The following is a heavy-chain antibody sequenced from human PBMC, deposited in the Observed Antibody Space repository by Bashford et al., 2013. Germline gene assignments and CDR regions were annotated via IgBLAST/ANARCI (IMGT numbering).Heavy chain of an antibody. Sequence: SETLSLTCTVSGGSISSYYWSWIRQPPGKGLEWIGYIYHSGSTNYNPSLKNRVTISVDTSKNQFFLKMTSVTAADTAVYYCARERITFYFDYVGPRNPGHRLL. V-gene: IGHV4-59*01. CDR2: IYHSGST. D-gene: IGHD2/OR15-2a*01. J-gene: IGHJ4*01. CDR1: GGSISSYY. CDR3: ARERITFYFDY.